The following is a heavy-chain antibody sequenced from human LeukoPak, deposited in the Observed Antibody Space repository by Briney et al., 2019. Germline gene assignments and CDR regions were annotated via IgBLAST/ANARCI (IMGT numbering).Heavy chain of an antibody. V-gene: IGHV3-74*01. J-gene: IGHJ4*02. CDR1: GFTFSSNW. D-gene: IGHD1-26*01. CDR2: INEDGSTT. CDR3: VRDLGGRSGH. Sequence: GGSLRLSCAASGFTFSSNWMHWVCQAPGKGLVWVSRINEDGSTTNYADSVKGRFTISRDNAKNTLYLQMNGLRAEDTAVYYCVRDLGGRSGHWGQGTLVTVSS.